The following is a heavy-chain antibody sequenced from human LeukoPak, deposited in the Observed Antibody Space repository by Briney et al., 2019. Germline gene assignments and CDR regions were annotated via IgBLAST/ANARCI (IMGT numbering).Heavy chain of an antibody. CDR1: GYSISSGYY. CDR3: ARTGYSSGWYPFDY. D-gene: IGHD6-19*01. Sequence: PSETLSLTCTVSGYSISSGYYWGWIRQPPGKGLEWIGYIYYSGSTNYNPSLKSRVTISVDTSKNHFSLKLRSVTAADTAVYYCARTGYSSGWYPFDYWGQGTLVTVSS. V-gene: IGHV4-38-2*02. J-gene: IGHJ4*02. CDR2: IYYSGST.